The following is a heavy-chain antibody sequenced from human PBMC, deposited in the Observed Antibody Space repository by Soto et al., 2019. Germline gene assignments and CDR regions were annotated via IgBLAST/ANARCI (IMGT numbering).Heavy chain of an antibody. CDR1: GFTFSTYG. V-gene: IGHV3-30*18. CDR3: AKESGSTWIDH. D-gene: IGHD6-13*01. CDR2: MSYDGTKQ. Sequence: PGGSLRLSCAASGFTFSTYGMHWVRQAPGRGLEGVAAMSYDGTKQYYVDSGKGRFTISRDNSRNTLFLQVNSLRDEDTAVYYCAKESGSTWIDHWGQGTLVTVSS. J-gene: IGHJ4*02.